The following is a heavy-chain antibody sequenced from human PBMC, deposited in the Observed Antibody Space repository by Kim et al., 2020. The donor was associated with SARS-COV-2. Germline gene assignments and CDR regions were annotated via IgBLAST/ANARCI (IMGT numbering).Heavy chain of an antibody. J-gene: IGHJ6*02. D-gene: IGHD3-3*01. CDR1: GYTFTSYD. V-gene: IGHV1-8*01. CDR2: MNPNSGNT. CDR3: ARVARALTGSTTIFGVVGDYYGMDV. Sequence: ASVKVSCKASGYTFTSYDINWVRQATGQGLEWMGWMNPNSGNTGYAQKFQGRVTMTRNTSISTAYMELSSLRSEDTAVYYCARVARALTGSTTIFGVVGDYYGMDVWGQGTTVTVSS.